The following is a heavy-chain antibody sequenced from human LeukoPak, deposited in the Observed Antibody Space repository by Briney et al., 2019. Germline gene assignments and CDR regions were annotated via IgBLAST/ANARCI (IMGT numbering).Heavy chain of an antibody. J-gene: IGHJ6*03. D-gene: IGHD3-3*01. V-gene: IGHV3-23*01. Sequence: GGSLRLSCAASGFTFSIYGMSWVRQAPGRGLEWVSAMSGSGGSTYYADSVKGRFTISRDNSKNTLYLQMNSLRAEDTAVYYCAKGSKGMVFTRDHYMDVWGKGTTVTISS. CDR3: AKGSKGMVFTRDHYMDV. CDR2: MSGSGGST. CDR1: GFTFSIYG.